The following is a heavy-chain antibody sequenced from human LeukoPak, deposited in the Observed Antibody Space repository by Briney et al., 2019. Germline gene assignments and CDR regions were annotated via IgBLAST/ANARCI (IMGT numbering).Heavy chain of an antibody. CDR3: TRDESVTWDDAFYI. J-gene: IGHJ3*02. Sequence: PGGSLRLSCAASGLSFDDYGMSWVRQAPGKGLEWVCGINWNGASTGYADSVKGRFTISRDNAKNSLYLQMNSLRAEDTALYYCTRDESVTWDDAFYIWGQGTMVTVSS. CDR1: GLSFDDYG. D-gene: IGHD1-14*01. V-gene: IGHV3-20*04. CDR2: INWNGAST.